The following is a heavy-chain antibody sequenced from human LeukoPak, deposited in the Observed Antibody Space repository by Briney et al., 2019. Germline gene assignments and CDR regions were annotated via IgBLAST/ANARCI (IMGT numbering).Heavy chain of an antibody. V-gene: IGHV3-23*01. CDR1: GFTFSSYG. J-gene: IGHJ6*03. Sequence: GGSLRLSCAAPGFTFSSYGMSWVRQAPGKGLEWVSAISGSGGSTYYADSVKGRFTISRDNSKNTLYLQMNSLRAEDTAVYYCAKNNDSSGYYLYYYYYYMDVWGKGTTVTISS. CDR3: AKNNDSSGYYLYYYYYYMDV. CDR2: ISGSGGST. D-gene: IGHD3-22*01.